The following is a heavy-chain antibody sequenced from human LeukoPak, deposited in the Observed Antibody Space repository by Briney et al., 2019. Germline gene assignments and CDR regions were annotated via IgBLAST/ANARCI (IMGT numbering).Heavy chain of an antibody. CDR2: INSDGSTT. CDR3: ARVDRGAFDI. V-gene: IGHV3-74*01. CDR1: GFTVSSNY. D-gene: IGHD3-16*01. J-gene: IGHJ3*02. Sequence: GGSLRLSCAASGFTVSSNYMSWVRQAPGKGLVWVSRINSDGSTTNYADSVKGRFTISRDNAKNTLYLQMNSLRAEDTAVYYCARVDRGAFDIWGQGTMVTVSS.